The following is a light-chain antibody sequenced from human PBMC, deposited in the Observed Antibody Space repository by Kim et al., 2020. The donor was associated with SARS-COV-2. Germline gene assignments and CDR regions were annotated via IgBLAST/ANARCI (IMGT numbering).Light chain of an antibody. CDR3: ETWDRDTRV. V-gene: IGLV4-60*03. CDR1: SGHSSYI. CDR2: FEGSGSY. J-gene: IGLJ2*01. Sequence: SSVKLTCTLSSGHSSYIIAWHQQEPGKAPRFLMKFEGSGSYNKGSGVPDRFSGSSSGADHYLTIANLQSDDEADYYCETWDRDTRVFGGGTKLTVL.